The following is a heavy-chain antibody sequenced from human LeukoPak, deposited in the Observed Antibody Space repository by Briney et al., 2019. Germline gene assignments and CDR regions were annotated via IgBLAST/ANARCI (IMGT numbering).Heavy chain of an antibody. CDR2: IIPILGIA. CDR3: ARAPSLYYDSSGYYGEAFDI. D-gene: IGHD3-22*01. Sequence: ASVKVSCKASGGTFSSYAISWVRQAPGQGLEWMGRIIPILGIANYAQKFQGRVTITADKSTSTAYMELSSLRSEDTAAYYCARAPSLYYDSSGYYGEAFDIWGQGTMVTVSS. CDR1: GGTFSSYA. J-gene: IGHJ3*02. V-gene: IGHV1-69*04.